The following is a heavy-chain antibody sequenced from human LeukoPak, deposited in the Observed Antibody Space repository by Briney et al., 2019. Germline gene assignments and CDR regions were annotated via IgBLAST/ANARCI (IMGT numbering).Heavy chain of an antibody. V-gene: IGHV3-72*01. CDR2: IRNKANSYTT. Sequence: GGSLRPSCAAAGFIFSYYYMGCVRQAPGKGLEWVGRIRNKANSYTTEYAASVKGRFTISRDDSRNSLYLQMNSLKTEDTAVYYCGRCRYRRSYLDYWGQGTLVTVSS. J-gene: IGHJ4*02. D-gene: IGHD1-14*01. CDR1: GFIFSYYY. CDR3: GRCRYRRSYLDY.